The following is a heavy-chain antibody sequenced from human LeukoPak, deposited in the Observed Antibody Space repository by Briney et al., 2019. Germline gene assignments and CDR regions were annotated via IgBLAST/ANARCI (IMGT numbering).Heavy chain of an antibody. V-gene: IGHV3-23*01. D-gene: IGHD4-17*01. CDR3: AKDRADNGDRLRFNP. J-gene: IGHJ5*02. CDR1: GFSLSTYA. CDR2: ISGAGGRT. Sequence: GGSLRLSCAASGFSLSTYAMSWVRQAPGKGPEWVSAISGAGGRTYYADSVKGRFTISRDNSKNTLYLQMDSLRAEDTAVYYCAKDRADNGDRLRFNPWGQGTLVTVSS.